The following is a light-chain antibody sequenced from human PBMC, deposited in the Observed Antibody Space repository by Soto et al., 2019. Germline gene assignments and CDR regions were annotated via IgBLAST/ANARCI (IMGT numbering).Light chain of an antibody. V-gene: IGKV1-5*03. Sequence: DIQMTQSPSTLSASVGDRVTITCRASQSISSWLAWDQQKPGKAPKLRIYKASSLESGVPSRFSGSGSGTEFTLTISSLQPDDFATCYCQQYNSYSWTFGQGTKVEIK. CDR1: QSISSW. CDR3: QQYNSYSWT. CDR2: KAS. J-gene: IGKJ1*01.